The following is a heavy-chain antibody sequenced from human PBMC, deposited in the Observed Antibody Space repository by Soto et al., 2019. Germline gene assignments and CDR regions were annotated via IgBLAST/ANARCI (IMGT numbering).Heavy chain of an antibody. Sequence: WASVKVSCKASGGTFSSYAISWVRQAPGQGLEWMGGIIPIFGTANYAQKFQGRVTITADKCTSTAYMELSSLRSEDTAVYYCAREAPGYSGYDWGAFDIWGPLTMLTFS. CDR3: AREAPGYSGYDWGAFDI. CDR2: IIPIFGTA. CDR1: GGTFSSYA. D-gene: IGHD5-12*01. J-gene: IGHJ3*02. V-gene: IGHV1-69*06.